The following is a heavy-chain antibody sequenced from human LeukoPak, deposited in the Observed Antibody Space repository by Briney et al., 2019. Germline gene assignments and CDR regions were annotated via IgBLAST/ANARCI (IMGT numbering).Heavy chain of an antibody. CDR1: GYKFTNYW. CDR2: VYPGDSDA. D-gene: IGHD6-19*01. CDR3: ARRVGESSGWLFDY. V-gene: IGHV5-51*01. Sequence: GESLKISCKGSGYKFTNYWIGWVRQMPGKGLEWMGSVYPGDSDARYSPSFQGQVTVSADRSISTAYLQWSSLKASDTAMYYCARRVGESSGWLFDYWGQGTLVTVSS. J-gene: IGHJ4*02.